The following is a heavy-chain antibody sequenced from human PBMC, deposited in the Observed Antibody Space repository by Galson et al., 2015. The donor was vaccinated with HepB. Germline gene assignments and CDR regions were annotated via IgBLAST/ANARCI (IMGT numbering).Heavy chain of an antibody. CDR2: IKSKTDGGTT. CDR1: GFTFSNAW. D-gene: IGHD3-22*01. J-gene: IGHJ6*02. CDR3: TTDFYYDSSGYGYYYGMDV. V-gene: IGHV3-15*01. Sequence: SLRLSCAASGFTFSNAWMSWVRQAPGKGLEWVGRIKSKTDGGTTDYAAPVKGRFTISRDDSKNTLYLQMNSLKTEDTAVYYCTTDFYYDSSGYGYYYGMDVWGQGTTVTVSS.